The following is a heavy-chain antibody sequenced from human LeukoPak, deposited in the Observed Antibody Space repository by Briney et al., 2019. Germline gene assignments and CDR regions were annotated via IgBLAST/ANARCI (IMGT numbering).Heavy chain of an antibody. CDR3: ARADCSSSSCPSKFDY. V-gene: IGHV3-33*01. D-gene: IGHD2-2*01. Sequence: GGSLRLSCVASGFIFSNYGLHWVRQAPGKGLEWVAVIWYDGSRKYYADSVKGRFTISRDNSKNTLYLQMNSLRVEDTAVYYCARADCSSSSCPSKFDYWGQETLVTVSS. CDR1: GFIFSNYG. CDR2: IWYDGSRK. J-gene: IGHJ4*02.